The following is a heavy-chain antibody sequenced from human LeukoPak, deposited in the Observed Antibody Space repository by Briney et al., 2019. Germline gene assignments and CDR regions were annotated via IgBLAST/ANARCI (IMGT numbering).Heavy chain of an antibody. V-gene: IGHV3-11*04. CDR3: ARAHHRRVYNYVWGSYPY. CDR2: ISSSGSTI. J-gene: IGHJ4*02. D-gene: IGHD3-16*02. Sequence: PGGSLRLSCAASGFTFSDYYMSWIRQAPGKGLEWVSYISSSGSTIYYADSVKGRFTISRDNAKNSLYLQMNSLRAENTAVYYCARAHHRRVYNYVWGSYPYWGQGTLVTVPS. CDR1: GFTFSDYY.